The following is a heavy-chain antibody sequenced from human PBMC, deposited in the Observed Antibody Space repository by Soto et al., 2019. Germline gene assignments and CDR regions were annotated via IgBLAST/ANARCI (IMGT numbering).Heavy chain of an antibody. CDR1: GGSISGYY. CDR2: IYSIGSS. J-gene: IGHJ4*02. D-gene: IGHD1-26*01. CDR3: TRGLFSGSYYSGGWYYFDS. Sequence: SETLSLTCTVSGGSISGYYWSWLRQPPGKGLEWIGYIYSIGSSIYNPSLKNRVTISTMSNNKFSLELSSVTAADTAVYYCTRGLFSGSYYSGGWYYFDSWGQGTMVTVSS. V-gene: IGHV4-59*12.